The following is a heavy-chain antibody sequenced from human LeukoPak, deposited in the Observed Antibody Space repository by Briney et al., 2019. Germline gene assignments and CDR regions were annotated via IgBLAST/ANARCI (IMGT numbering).Heavy chain of an antibody. Sequence: GGSLRLSCAASGFTFSSYAMTWVRQAPGKGLEWVAAISAGGGSTYYADSVKGRFTISRDNSKNTLYLQLNSLRAEDTAVYYCAKAGGWTNYFDYWGQGTLVTVSS. V-gene: IGHV3-23*01. CDR3: AKAGGWTNYFDY. D-gene: IGHD6-19*01. J-gene: IGHJ4*02. CDR1: GFTFSSYA. CDR2: ISAGGGST.